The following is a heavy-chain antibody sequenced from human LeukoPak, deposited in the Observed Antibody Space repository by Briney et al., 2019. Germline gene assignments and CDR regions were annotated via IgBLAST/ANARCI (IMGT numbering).Heavy chain of an antibody. CDR1: GGSFSGYY. CDR2: INHSGST. CDR3: ARGAPVATISHYYYMDV. V-gene: IGHV4-34*01. Sequence: PSETLSLTCAVYGGSFSGYYWSWIRQPPGKGLEWIGEINHSGSTNYNPSLKSRVTISVDTSKNQFSLKLSSVTAADTAVYYCARGAPVATISHYYYMDVWGKGTTATVSS. D-gene: IGHD5-12*01. J-gene: IGHJ6*03.